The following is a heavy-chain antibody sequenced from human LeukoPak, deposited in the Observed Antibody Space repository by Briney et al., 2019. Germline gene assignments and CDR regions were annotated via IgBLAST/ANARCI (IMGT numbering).Heavy chain of an antibody. CDR3: ARDFYGSESSPLGFDP. CDR1: GVSISSGVYY. CDR2: ISSSGIT. J-gene: IGHJ5*02. Sequence: PSETLSLTCTVSGVSISSGVYYWTWIRQLPGKGLEWIVYISSSGITKYNPFLKSQFTVSSDTSKNQFSLKLTSVTAADTGMYYCARDFYGSESSPLGFDPWGQGTLVTVSS. V-gene: IGHV4-31*01. D-gene: IGHD3-10*01.